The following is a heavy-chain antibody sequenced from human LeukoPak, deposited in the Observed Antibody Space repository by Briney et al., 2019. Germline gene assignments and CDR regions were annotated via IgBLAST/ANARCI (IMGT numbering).Heavy chain of an antibody. Sequence: GESLKISCKGSGYSFTSYWIGWVRQMPGKGLEWMGIIYPGDSDTRYSPSFQGQVTISANKSISTAYLQWSSLKASDTAMYYCASPPPGYSSNWYAYYWGQGTLVTVSS. D-gene: IGHD6-13*01. J-gene: IGHJ4*02. V-gene: IGHV5-51*01. CDR1: GYSFTSYW. CDR3: ASPPPGYSSNWYAYY. CDR2: IYPGDSDT.